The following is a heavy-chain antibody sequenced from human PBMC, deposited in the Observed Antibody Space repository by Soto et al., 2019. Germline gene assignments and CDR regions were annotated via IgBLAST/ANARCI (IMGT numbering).Heavy chain of an antibody. CDR3: ASLARLADY. CDR1: GFTFSDHY. Sequence: QVQLVESGGGLVKPGGSLRLSCAASGFTFSDHYMNWIRQSPGKGLEWVSYISGSSSDTNYADSVKGRFTISRDNAKKSFYLEMNSLSDEDTAVYYCASLARLADYWGQGSLFTVSS. J-gene: IGHJ4*02. CDR2: ISGSSSDT. V-gene: IGHV3-11*05. D-gene: IGHD5-12*01.